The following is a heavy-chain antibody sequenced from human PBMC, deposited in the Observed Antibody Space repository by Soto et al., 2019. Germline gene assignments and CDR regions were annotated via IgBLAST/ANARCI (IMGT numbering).Heavy chain of an antibody. V-gene: IGHV4-59*01. J-gene: IGHJ6*02. CDR2: IYYSGSP. CDR1: GGSISSYY. D-gene: IGHD6-13*01. Sequence: PSETLSLTCTVSGGSISSYYWSWIRQPPGKGLEWIGYIYYSGSPNNNPPLKSRVTISVDTSKNQFSLKLSSVTAADRAVYYFASLNIEAVGFYYSVMAVGGRGTTVTVSS. CDR3: ASLNIEAVGFYYSVMAV.